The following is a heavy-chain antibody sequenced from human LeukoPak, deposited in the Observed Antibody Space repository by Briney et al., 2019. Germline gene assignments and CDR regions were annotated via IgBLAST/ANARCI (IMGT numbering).Heavy chain of an antibody. CDR1: GFTVSRNY. D-gene: IGHD1-26*01. Sequence: GGSLRPSCAASGFTVSRNYMSWVRQAPGKGLEWVSVIYSAGSSYYADSVRGRFTISRDNSKNTLYLQMNSLRADDTAVYYCAREVGGGATNYFDYWGQGTLVTVSS. J-gene: IGHJ4*02. CDR3: AREVGGGATNYFDY. CDR2: IYSAGSS. V-gene: IGHV3-53*01.